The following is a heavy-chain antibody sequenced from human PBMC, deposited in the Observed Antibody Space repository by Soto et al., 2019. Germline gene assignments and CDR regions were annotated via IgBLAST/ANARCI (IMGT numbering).Heavy chain of an antibody. D-gene: IGHD3-22*01. CDR3: ARSGYYDRSGYYH. J-gene: IGHJ5*02. CDR1: GGTISSYS. CDR2: IYYGGST. V-gene: IGHV4-59*01. Sequence: PSETLCLTCTASGGTISSYSWSWIRQPPGKGLEWIGYIYYGGSTNCNPSLKSRVTISVDTSKNQFSLKLLSVTAPDTAVSYVARSGYYDRSGYYHWGQRTLGTVPS.